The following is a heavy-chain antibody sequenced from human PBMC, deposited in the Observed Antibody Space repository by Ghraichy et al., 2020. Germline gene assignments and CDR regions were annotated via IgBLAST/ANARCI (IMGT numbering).Heavy chain of an antibody. CDR2: IYYSGST. CDR3: ARRKFSSSSDGGYFDY. Sequence: SETLSLTCTVSGGSISSYYWSWIRQPPGKGLEWIGYIYYSGSTNYNPSLKSRVTISVDTSKNQFSLKLSSVTAADTAVYYCARRKFSSSSDGGYFDYWGQGTLVTVSS. CDR1: GGSISSYY. D-gene: IGHD6-6*01. J-gene: IGHJ4*02. V-gene: IGHV4-59*01.